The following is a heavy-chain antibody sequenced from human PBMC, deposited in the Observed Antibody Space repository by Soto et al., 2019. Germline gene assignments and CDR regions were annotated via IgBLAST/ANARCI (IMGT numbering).Heavy chain of an antibody. J-gene: IGHJ6*02. CDR2: IIPIFGTA. D-gene: IGHD2-2*01. CDR3: ARDLEGYCISTSCFGCSSYGMDV. CDR1: GGTFSSYA. V-gene: IGHV1-69*12. Sequence: QVQLVQSGAEVKKPGSSVKVSCKASGGTFSSYAISWVRQAPGQGLEWMGGIIPIFGTANYAQKFQGRVTITADESTSTAYMELSSLRSEDTAVYYCARDLEGYCISTSCFGCSSYGMDVWGQGTTVTVSS.